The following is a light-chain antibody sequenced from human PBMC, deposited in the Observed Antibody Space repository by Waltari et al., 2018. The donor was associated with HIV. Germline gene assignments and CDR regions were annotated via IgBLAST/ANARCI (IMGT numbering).Light chain of an antibody. CDR3: QSYDANTVV. J-gene: IGLJ2*01. CDR1: SGSIDSTY. Sequence: LTQPRSVSGSPGQSVTISCSGASSGSIDSTYVQWHQQRPGSAPTSVIYEDNKRPSGVPDRFSGSIDSSSNSASLTIAGLKTEDEADYYCQSYDANTVVFGGGTKLTVL. CDR2: EDN. V-gene: IGLV6-57*02.